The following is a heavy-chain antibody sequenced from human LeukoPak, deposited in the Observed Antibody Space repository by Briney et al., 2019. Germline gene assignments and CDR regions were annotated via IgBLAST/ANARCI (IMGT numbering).Heavy chain of an antibody. Sequence: SETLSLTCVVYGGSFNGYYWSWIRQPPGKGLEWIGEINHSGSTNYNPSLKSRVTISIDTSKNQFSLKLSSVTAADTAVYYCARHGDSSGAGDYWGQGTLVTVSS. CDR1: GGSFNGYY. V-gene: IGHV4-34*01. CDR2: INHSGST. D-gene: IGHD3-22*01. CDR3: ARHGDSSGAGDY. J-gene: IGHJ4*02.